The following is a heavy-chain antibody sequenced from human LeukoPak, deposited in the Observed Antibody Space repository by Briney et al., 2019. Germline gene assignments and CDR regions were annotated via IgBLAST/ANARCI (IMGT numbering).Heavy chain of an antibody. CDR2: IHPNTGNP. CDR1: GYTFTGYC. CDR3: ARAYQSLGGLSLPDH. Sequence: ASVKVSCKASGYTFTGYCIHWMRQAPGQGLEWMGWIHPNTGNPTYAQGFTGRFVFSLDTSVGTTYLQISSLKAEDTAVYYCARAYQSLGGLSLPDHWGQGTLVTVSS. V-gene: IGHV7-4-1*02. J-gene: IGHJ5*02. D-gene: IGHD3-16*02.